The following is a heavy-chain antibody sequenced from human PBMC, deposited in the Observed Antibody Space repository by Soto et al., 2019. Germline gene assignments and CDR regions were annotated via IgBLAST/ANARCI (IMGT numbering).Heavy chain of an antibody. J-gene: IGHJ4*02. Sequence: GGSLRLSCAASGFTAGSSAMNWLRQAPGKGLEWVSVISGGDGSTYYADSVKGRFTINPDTSKNQFSLQLNSVTPEDTAVYYCARDRGSIFGVVITPDFDYWGQGTLVTVSS. CDR3: ARDRGSIFGVVITPDFDY. CDR1: GFTAGSSA. D-gene: IGHD3-3*01. V-gene: IGHV3-23*01. CDR2: ISGGDGST.